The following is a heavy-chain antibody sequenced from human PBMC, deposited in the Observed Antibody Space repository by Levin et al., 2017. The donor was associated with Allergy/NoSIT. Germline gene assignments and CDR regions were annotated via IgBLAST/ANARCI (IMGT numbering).Heavy chain of an antibody. V-gene: IGHV3-20*04. CDR1: GFTFDDYG. Sequence: GESLKISCAASGFTFDDYGMSWVRQAPGKGLEWVSGINWNGGSIGYADSVKGRFTISRDNAKNSLYLQMNSLRDEDTALYYCARESTYYYDSSVSPRLDYWGHGTLVTVSS. CDR3: ARESTYYYDSSVSPRLDY. D-gene: IGHD3-22*01. J-gene: IGHJ4*01. CDR2: INWNGGSI.